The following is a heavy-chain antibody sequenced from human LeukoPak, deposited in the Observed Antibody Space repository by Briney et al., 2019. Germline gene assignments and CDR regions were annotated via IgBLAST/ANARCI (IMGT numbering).Heavy chain of an antibody. CDR2: IGSNGGST. Sequence: GGSLRLSCSASGFTFSSYAMHWVRQAPGKGLEYVSAIGSNGGSTYYADSVKGRFTISRDNSKNTLYLQMSSLRAEDTAAYYCVKDLGKRSGSYPRELGFDYWGQGTLVTVSS. D-gene: IGHD1-26*01. V-gene: IGHV3-64D*06. CDR3: VKDLGKRSGSYPRELGFDY. J-gene: IGHJ4*02. CDR1: GFTFSSYA.